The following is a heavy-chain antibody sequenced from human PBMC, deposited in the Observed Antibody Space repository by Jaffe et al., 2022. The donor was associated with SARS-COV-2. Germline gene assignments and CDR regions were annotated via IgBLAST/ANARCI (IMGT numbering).Heavy chain of an antibody. CDR3: AKGRGSGSYSRKRETNNWFDP. Sequence: EVQLVESGGGLVQPGGSLRLSCAASGFTFSSYAMSWVRQAPGKGLEWVSAISGSGGSTYYADSVKGRFTISRDNSKNTLYLQMNSLRAEDTAVYYCAKGRGSGSYSRKRETNNWFDPWGQGTLVTVSS. J-gene: IGHJ5*02. CDR2: ISGSGGST. CDR1: GFTFSSYA. V-gene: IGHV3-23*04. D-gene: IGHD3-10*01.